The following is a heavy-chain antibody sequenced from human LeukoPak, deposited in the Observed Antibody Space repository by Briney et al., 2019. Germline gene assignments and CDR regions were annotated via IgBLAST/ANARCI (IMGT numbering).Heavy chain of an antibody. J-gene: IGHJ4*02. CDR3: ARDHRYCTNGVCSTNNDY. Sequence: ASVKVSCKASGYTFSSYDINWVRQATGQGLEWMGWINPNSGGTNYAQKFQGRVTMTRDTSISTAYMELSRLRSDDTAVYYCARDHRYCTNGVCSTNNDYWGQGTLVTVSS. CDR2: INPNSGGT. CDR1: GYTFSSYD. D-gene: IGHD2-8*01. V-gene: IGHV1-2*02.